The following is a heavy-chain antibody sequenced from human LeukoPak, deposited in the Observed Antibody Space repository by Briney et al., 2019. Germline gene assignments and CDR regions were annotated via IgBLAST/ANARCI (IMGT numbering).Heavy chain of an antibody. CDR3: ASRRPYSSGGHIDY. D-gene: IGHD6-19*01. Sequence: PGGSLRLSCAASGXTFSSSWMSWVRQAPGRGLEWVANIKQDGSDKYYVDSVKGRFTISRDNAKNSLYLQMNSLRAEDTAVYYCASRRPYSSGGHIDYWGQGTLVTVSS. CDR2: IKQDGSDK. V-gene: IGHV3-7*02. J-gene: IGHJ4*02. CDR1: GXTFSSSW.